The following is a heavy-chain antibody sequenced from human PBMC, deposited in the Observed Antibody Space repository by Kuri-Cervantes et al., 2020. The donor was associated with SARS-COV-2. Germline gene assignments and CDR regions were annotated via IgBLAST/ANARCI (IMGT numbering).Heavy chain of an antibody. Sequence: GSLRLSCAVSGYSISSGYYWGWIRQPPGKGLEWTGIIYHRGSSYYNPSLRSRVTVSVDTSKNQFSLKLSSVTAADTAVYYCARDLTGGDDAFDIWGQGTMVTVSS. J-gene: IGHJ3*02. CDR1: GYSISSGYY. CDR3: ARDLTGGDDAFDI. V-gene: IGHV4-38-2*02. CDR2: IYHRGSS. D-gene: IGHD7-27*01.